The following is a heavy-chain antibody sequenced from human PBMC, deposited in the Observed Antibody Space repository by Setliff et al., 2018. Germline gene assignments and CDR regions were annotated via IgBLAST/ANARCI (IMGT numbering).Heavy chain of an antibody. CDR1: GGSLSGSLRGYAVF. CDR2: AYYNGDS. Sequence: SETLFLTCTVSGGSLSGSLRGYAVFWGWIRQSPGKELEWIGSAYYNGDSYYHPSLKSRVTMSVDTSRNQFSLHLISVTAADTAVYYCARHVGARSRGYNYYYYFMDVWGKGTTVTVSS. CDR3: ARHVGARSRGYNYYYYFMDV. J-gene: IGHJ6*03. V-gene: IGHV4-39*01. D-gene: IGHD3-10*01.